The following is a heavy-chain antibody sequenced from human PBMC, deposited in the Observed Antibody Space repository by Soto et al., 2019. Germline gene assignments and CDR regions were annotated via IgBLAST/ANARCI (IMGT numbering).Heavy chain of an antibody. V-gene: IGHV3-30-3*01. J-gene: IGHJ6*02. Sequence: GGSLRLSCAASGLTFSRYTMHWVRQAPGKGLEWVAVISYDGSNKYYADSVKGRFTISRDNSKNTLYLQMNSLRAEGTAVYYCARDPSQYSYGMGVVDVWGQGTTVTVSS. CDR2: ISYDGSNK. CDR3: ARDPSQYSYGMGVVDV. D-gene: IGHD5-18*01. CDR1: GLTFSRYT.